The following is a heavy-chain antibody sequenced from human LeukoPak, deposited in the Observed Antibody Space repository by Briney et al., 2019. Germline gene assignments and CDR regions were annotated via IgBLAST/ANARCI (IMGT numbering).Heavy chain of an antibody. CDR1: GFTFSSYS. V-gene: IGHV3-21*01. CDR3: ARLDSSGHYFPGVSDY. CDR2: ISSSSTYI. J-gene: IGHJ4*02. D-gene: IGHD3-22*01. Sequence: GGSLRLSCAASGFTFSSYSMNWVRQAPGKGLEWVSAISSSSTYIYYADSVKGRFTISRDNAKNSLFLQLDSLRAEDTAVYYCARLDSSGHYFPGVSDYWGQGTLVTVSS.